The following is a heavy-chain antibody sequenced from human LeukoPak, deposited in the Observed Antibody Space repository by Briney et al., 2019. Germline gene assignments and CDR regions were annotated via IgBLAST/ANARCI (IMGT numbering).Heavy chain of an antibody. V-gene: IGHV4-39*01. CDR1: GGSISSSSYY. D-gene: IGHD3-16*01. CDR2: IYYSGST. J-gene: IGHJ4*02. Sequence: KPSETLSLTCTVSGGSISSSSYYWGWIRQPPGKGLEWIGSIYYSGSTYYNPSLKSRVTISVDTSKNQFSLKLSSVTAANTAVYYCARSPLWVHDYWGQGTLVTVSS. CDR3: ARSPLWVHDY.